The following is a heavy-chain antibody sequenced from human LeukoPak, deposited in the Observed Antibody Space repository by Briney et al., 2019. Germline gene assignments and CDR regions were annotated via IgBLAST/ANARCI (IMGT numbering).Heavy chain of an antibody. CDR1: GGSISSYY. D-gene: IGHD3-10*01. V-gene: IGHV4-59*08. CDR2: IYYSGST. CDR3: ARHGSQH. Sequence: PSETLSLTCTVSGGSISSYYWRWIRQPPGKGLEWIGYIYYSGSTNYNPSLKSRVTISVDTSKNQFSLKLSSVTAADTAVYYCARHGSQHWGQGTLVTVSS. J-gene: IGHJ1*01.